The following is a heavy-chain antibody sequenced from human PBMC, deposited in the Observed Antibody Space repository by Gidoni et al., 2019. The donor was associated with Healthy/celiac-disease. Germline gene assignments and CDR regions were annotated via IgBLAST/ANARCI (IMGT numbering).Heavy chain of an antibody. D-gene: IGHD3-9*01. Sequence: QLQLQESGPGLVKPSETLSLTCTVSGGSISSSSYYWGWIRQPPRQGLEWIGSIYYSGSTYYNPSLKSRVTISVDTSKNQFALKLSSVTAADTAVYYCARSNYDILTGYYIRGWFDPWGQGTLVTVSS. CDR1: GGSISSSSYY. J-gene: IGHJ5*02. CDR3: ARSNYDILTGYYIRGWFDP. CDR2: IYYSGST. V-gene: IGHV4-39*01.